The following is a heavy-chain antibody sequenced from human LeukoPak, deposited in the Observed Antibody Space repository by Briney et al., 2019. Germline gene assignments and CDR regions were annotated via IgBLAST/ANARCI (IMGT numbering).Heavy chain of an antibody. Sequence: GGSLRLSCAASGFTFSSYAMHWVRQAPRKGLEWVAVISYDGSNKYYADSVKGRFTISRDNSKNTLYLQMNSLRAEDTAVYYCARALQYYDILTGYHWGQGTLVTVSS. CDR3: ARALQYYDILTGYH. CDR1: GFTFSSYA. CDR2: ISYDGSNK. V-gene: IGHV3-30*04. J-gene: IGHJ5*02. D-gene: IGHD3-9*01.